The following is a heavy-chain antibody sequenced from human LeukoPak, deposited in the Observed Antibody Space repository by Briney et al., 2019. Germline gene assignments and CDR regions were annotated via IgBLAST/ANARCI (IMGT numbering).Heavy chain of an antibody. D-gene: IGHD3-22*01. CDR2: ISSSSYI. J-gene: IGHJ4*02. CDR1: GFTFSSYS. V-gene: IGHV3-21*01. Sequence: GGSLRLSCAASGFTFSSYSMNWVRQAPGKGLEWVSSISSSSYIYYADSVKGRFTISRGNAKNSLYLQMNSLRAEDTAVYYCAREKGYDSSGYPNNYFDYWGQGTLVTVPS. CDR3: AREKGYDSSGYPNNYFDY.